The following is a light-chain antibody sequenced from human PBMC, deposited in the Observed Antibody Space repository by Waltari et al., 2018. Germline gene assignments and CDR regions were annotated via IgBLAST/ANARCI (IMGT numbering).Light chain of an antibody. V-gene: IGLV1-44*01. J-gene: IGLJ3*02. CDR2: RNS. Sequence: QSVLTQPPSASGTPGQRVTISCSGSNSNIGSNTVTWYQPFPGTAPKLLIYRNSQRPSGVPDRFSGSKSGTSASLAISGLQSEDDADYYCAAWDDSLTGSWVFGGGTKLTV. CDR1: NSNIGSNT. CDR3: AAWDDSLTGSWV.